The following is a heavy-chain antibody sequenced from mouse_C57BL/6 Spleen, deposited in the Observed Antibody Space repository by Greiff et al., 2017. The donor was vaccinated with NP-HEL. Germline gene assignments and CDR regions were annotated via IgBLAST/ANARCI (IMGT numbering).Heavy chain of an antibody. CDR2: IDPSDSYT. CDR3: ARRLGEFDY. Sequence: QVQLQQPGAELVMPGASVKLSCKASGYTFTSYWMHWVKQRPGKGLEWIGEIDPSDSYTNYNQKFKGKSTLTVDKSSSTAYMQLSSLTSEDSAVYYCARRLGEFDYWGQGTTLTVSS. J-gene: IGHJ2*01. CDR1: GYTFTSYW. V-gene: IGHV1-69*01. D-gene: IGHD4-1*01.